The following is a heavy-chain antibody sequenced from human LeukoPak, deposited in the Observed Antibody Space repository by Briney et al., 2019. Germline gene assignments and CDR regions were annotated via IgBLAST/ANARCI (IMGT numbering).Heavy chain of an antibody. CDR3: ERGRFYGDYIWGSYRPGSYFDY. CDR1: GGSFNGYY. J-gene: IGHJ4*02. D-gene: IGHD3-16*02. Sequence: PSETLSLTCAVYGGSFNGYYWSWIRQPPGKGLEWIGEINHSGSTNYNPSLKSRVTISVDTSKNQFSLKLSSVTAANTAVYYCERGRFYGDYIWGSYRPGSYFDYWGQGTLVTVSS. V-gene: IGHV4-34*01. CDR2: INHSGST.